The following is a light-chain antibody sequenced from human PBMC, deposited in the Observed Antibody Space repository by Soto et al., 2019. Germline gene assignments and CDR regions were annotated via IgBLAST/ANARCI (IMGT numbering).Light chain of an antibody. V-gene: IGLV1-51*01. Sequence: QSVLTQPPSVSAAPGQKVTISCSGSSSNLGNNYVSWYQHLAGTAPKLLIYDNNKRPSGIPDRFSGTKSGTSATLGITGLQTGDEAHYYCATWDSSLIAGVFGGGTKLTVL. J-gene: IGLJ2*01. CDR2: DNN. CDR1: SSNLGNNY. CDR3: ATWDSSLIAGV.